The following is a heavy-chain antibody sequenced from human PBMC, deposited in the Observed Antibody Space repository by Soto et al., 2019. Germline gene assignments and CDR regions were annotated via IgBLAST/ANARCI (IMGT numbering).Heavy chain of an antibody. Sequence: SVKVSCKASGGTFSSYAISWVRQAPGQGLEWMGGIIPIFGTANYAQKFQGRVTITADESTSTAYMEPSSLRSEDTAVYYCARKSDYYDILTGPATENWFDPWGQGTLVTVSS. D-gene: IGHD3-9*01. CDR3: ARKSDYYDILTGPATENWFDP. CDR1: GGTFSSYA. V-gene: IGHV1-69*13. J-gene: IGHJ5*02. CDR2: IIPIFGTA.